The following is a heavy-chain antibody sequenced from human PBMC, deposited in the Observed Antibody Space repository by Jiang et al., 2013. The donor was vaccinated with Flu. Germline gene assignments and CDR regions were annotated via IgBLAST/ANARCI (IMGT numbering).Heavy chain of an antibody. CDR1: GGSISSGSYY. V-gene: IGHV4-61*02. D-gene: IGHD6-19*01. J-gene: IGHJ4*02. CDR2: VDSSGNT. Sequence: GPGLVKPSQTLSLTCSVSGGSISSGSYYWSWIRQPAGKGLEYVGRVDSSGNTDYNPSLESRVAISVDASKNQFSLKLSSVTAADTATYYCARVANSGWYLDSWGQGSLVTVSS. CDR3: ARVANSGWYLDS.